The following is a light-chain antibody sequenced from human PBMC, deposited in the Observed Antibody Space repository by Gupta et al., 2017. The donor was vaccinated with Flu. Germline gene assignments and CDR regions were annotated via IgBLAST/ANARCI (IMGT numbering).Light chain of an antibody. CDR1: SSNIGAGYD. V-gene: IGLV1-40*01. CDR3: QSYDSSLSAVV. J-gene: IGLJ2*01. Sequence: QSVLTQPPSVSGAPGQRVTISCTGSSSNIGAGYDVHWYRQFPGTAPKLLIYGTSNRPSGVPERFSGSKSGTSASLAITGLQAEDEADYYCQSYDSSLSAVVFGGGTKLTVL. CDR2: GTS.